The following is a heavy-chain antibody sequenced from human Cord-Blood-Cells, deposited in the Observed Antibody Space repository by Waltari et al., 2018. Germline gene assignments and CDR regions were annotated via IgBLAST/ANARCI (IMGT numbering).Heavy chain of an antibody. D-gene: IGHD5-18*01. CDR2: IYYSGST. CDR1: GGSISSGDYY. V-gene: IGHV4-30-4*01. CDR3: ARELGYSYGYNWFDP. Sequence: QVQLQESGPGLVKPSQTLSLTCTVSGGSISSGDYYWSWIRQPPGKGLEWIGYIYYSGSTYYNPSLKSRVTISVDTSKNPFSLKLSSVTAADTAVYYCARELGYSYGYNWFDPWGRGTLVTVSS. J-gene: IGHJ5*02.